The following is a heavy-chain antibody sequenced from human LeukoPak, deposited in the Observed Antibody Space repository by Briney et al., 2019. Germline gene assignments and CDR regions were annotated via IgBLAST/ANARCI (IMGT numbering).Heavy chain of an antibody. V-gene: IGHV3-7*04. Sequence: PGGSLRLSCEASGFTFSNYWMSWVRQAPGKGLEWVANIKQDGSEKYYVDSVKGRFTISRDNAKNSLYLQMNSLRAEDTAVYYCARTIVGAAFDYWGQGTLVTVSS. CDR3: ARTIVGAAFDY. D-gene: IGHD1-26*01. CDR2: IKQDGSEK. CDR1: GFTFSNYW. J-gene: IGHJ4*02.